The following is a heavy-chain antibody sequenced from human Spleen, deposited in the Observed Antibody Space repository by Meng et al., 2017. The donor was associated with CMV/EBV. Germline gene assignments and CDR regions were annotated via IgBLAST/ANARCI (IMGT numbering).Heavy chain of an antibody. CDR3: ARYYSSSWLGYYYGMDV. CDR1: GYSITNAYY. J-gene: IGHJ6*02. D-gene: IGHD6-13*01. V-gene: IGHV4-38-2*01. Sequence: SETLPLTCSVSGYSITNAYYWGWIRQSPGKGLEWIGSIYHSGSTYYNPSFESRVTISLDTSRNHFSLKLSSVTAADTAVYYCARYYSSSWLGYYYGMDVWGQGTTVTVSS. CDR2: IYHSGST.